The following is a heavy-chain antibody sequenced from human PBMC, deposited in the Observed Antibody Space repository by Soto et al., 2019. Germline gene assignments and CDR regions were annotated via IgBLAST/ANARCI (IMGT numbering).Heavy chain of an antibody. J-gene: IGHJ4*02. Sequence: ASVKVSCKASGYTFTGYYMHWVRQAPGQGLEWMGWINPNSGGTNYAQKFQGWVTMTRDTSISTAYMELSRLRSDDTAVYYCARARNWRYPPGDYWGQGTLVTVSS. CDR1: GYTFTGYY. V-gene: IGHV1-2*04. CDR2: INPNSGGT. D-gene: IGHD2-2*01. CDR3: ARARNWRYPPGDY.